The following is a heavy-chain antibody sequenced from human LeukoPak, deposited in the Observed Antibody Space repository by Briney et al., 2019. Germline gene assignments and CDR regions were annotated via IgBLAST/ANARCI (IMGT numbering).Heavy chain of an antibody. CDR2: IYSDNT. Sequence: GGSLRLSCTVSGFTVSSNSMSWVRQAPGKGLEWVSFIYSDNTHYSDSVKGRFTISRDNSKNTLYLQMNSLGAEDTAVYYCGRGFLIHPLIVVVPAALSRNYYMDVWGKGTTVTVSS. J-gene: IGHJ6*03. CDR1: GFTVSSNS. D-gene: IGHD2-2*01. V-gene: IGHV3-53*01. CDR3: GRGFLIHPLIVVVPAALSRNYYMDV.